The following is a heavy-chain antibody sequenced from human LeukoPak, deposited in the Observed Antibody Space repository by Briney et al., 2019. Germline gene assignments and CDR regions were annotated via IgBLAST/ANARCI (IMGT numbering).Heavy chain of an antibody. CDR3: ARDPSGDSSGFPFDY. V-gene: IGHV1-2*02. CDR1: GYTFIGYY. Sequence: ASVKVSCKASGYTFIGYYTHWVRQAPGQGPEWMGWINPKSGVRNYAQKFQGRVTLTTDTSISTAFMELSRLTSDDTAVYYCARDPSGDSSGFPFDYWGHGTLVTVSS. D-gene: IGHD3-22*01. CDR2: INPKSGVR. J-gene: IGHJ4*01.